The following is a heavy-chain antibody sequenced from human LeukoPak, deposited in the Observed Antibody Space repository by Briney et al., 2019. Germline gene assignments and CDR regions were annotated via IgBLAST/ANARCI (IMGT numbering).Heavy chain of an antibody. Sequence: SETLALTCTVSGGSIRGYYWSWIRQSPSRGLEWLGRTYYRSKWYIDYAVSVKSRIVINPDISKNQLSLQLNSVTPEDTAVYYCARSAPPFDSWGQGSLVTVSS. CDR2: TYYRSKWYI. CDR3: ARSAPPFDS. V-gene: IGHV6-1*01. CDR1: GGSIRGYY. J-gene: IGHJ4*02.